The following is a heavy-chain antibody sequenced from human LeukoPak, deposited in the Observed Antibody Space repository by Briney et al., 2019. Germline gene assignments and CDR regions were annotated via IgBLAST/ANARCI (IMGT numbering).Heavy chain of an antibody. Sequence: SQTLSLTRAISGDTVSSKNAAWNWIRRSPSRGLEWLGRTYYRSKWYNDYAVSVKSRININPDTSKNQFSLQLNSVTPEDTAVYYCAREGVGATMANWGQGTLVTVSS. CDR3: AREGVGATMAN. J-gene: IGHJ4*02. D-gene: IGHD1-26*01. V-gene: IGHV6-1*01. CDR1: GDTVSSKNAA. CDR2: TYYRSKWYN.